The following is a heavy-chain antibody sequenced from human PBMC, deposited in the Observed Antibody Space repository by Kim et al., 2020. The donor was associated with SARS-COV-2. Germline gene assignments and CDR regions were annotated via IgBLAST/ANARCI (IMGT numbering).Heavy chain of an antibody. J-gene: IGHJ4*02. D-gene: IGHD6-13*01. V-gene: IGHV4-59*01. CDR2: ISYSGVT. CDR1: GGSITSEY. CDR3: ARTNSAGHKDY. Sequence: SETLSLTCTVSGGSITSEYWSWIRQSPGMRLEWIAYISYSGVTKYNPSLESRVTISLDTSKNQFSLKLRSVTAADTAVYYCARTNSAGHKDYWGQGALVTVSS.